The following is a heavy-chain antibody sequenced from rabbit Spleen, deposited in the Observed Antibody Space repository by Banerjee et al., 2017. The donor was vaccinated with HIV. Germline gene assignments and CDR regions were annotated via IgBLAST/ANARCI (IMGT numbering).Heavy chain of an antibody. J-gene: IGHJ6*01. V-gene: IGHV1S45*01. Sequence: QEQLVESGGGLVQPGASLTLTCTASGIDFSNYNFMCWVRQAPGKGLEWIACIDIGSRDFTYYASWAKGRFTISKSSSTTVTLQMTSLTVADTGTYFCARDTATSFSTYGMDLWGLGTLVTVS. CDR1: GIDFSNYNF. CDR2: IDIGSRDFT. D-gene: IGHD1-1*01. CDR3: ARDTATSFSTYGMDL.